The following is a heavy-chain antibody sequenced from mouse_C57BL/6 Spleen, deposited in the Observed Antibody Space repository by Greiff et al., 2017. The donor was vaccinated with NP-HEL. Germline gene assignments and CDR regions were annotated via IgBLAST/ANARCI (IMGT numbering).Heavy chain of an antibody. V-gene: IGHV1-22*01. Sequence: VQLQQSGPELVKPGASVKMSCKASGYTFTDYNMHWVKQSHGKSLEWIGYINPNNGGTSYNQKFKGKATLTVNKSSSTAYMELRSLTSEDSAVYYCAKIYYDSFDYWGQGTTLTVSS. CDR3: AKIYYDSFDY. CDR2: INPNNGGT. D-gene: IGHD2-4*01. J-gene: IGHJ2*01. CDR1: GYTFTDYN.